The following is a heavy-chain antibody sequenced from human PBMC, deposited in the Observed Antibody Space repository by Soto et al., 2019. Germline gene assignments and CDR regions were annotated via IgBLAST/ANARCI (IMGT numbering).Heavy chain of an antibody. V-gene: IGHV3-66*01. CDR1: GVTVGNNY. Sequence: EVRLVEAGGGLVQPGGSLSLSCAASGVTVGNNYMSWVRQAPGKGLEWVSVTYSGGATRYADSVKGRFTMSRDSTKNTVYLQMDSLRVEDTAVYFCARNVPVTALGYWGQGSMVTVSS. CDR3: ARNVPVTALGY. D-gene: IGHD4-17*01. CDR2: TYSGGAT. J-gene: IGHJ4*02.